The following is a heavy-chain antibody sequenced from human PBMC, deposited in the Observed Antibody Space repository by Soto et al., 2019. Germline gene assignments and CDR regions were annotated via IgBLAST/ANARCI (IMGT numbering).Heavy chain of an antibody. CDR2: IGTAGDT. Sequence: EVQLVESGGGLVQPGGSLRLSCAASGFTFSNYDMHCVRQAAGKGLEWVSGIGTAGDTYYSGSVKGRFTMSRENAKNSVYLQMNSLSAGDTAVYYCTRGAQGFDYWGQGTLVTVSS. J-gene: IGHJ4*02. CDR3: TRGAQGFDY. CDR1: GFTFSNYD. V-gene: IGHV3-13*04.